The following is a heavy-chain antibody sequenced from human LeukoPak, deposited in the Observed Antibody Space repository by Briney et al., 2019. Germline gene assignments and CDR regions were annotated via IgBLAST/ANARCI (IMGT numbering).Heavy chain of an antibody. V-gene: IGHV1-69*01. CDR1: GGTFSSYA. CDR3: ALVAARPGFWCCGDY. CDR2: IIPIFGTA. D-gene: IGHD6-6*01. J-gene: IGHJ4*02. Sequence: ASVKVSCKASGGTFSSYAISWVRQAPGQGLEWMGEIIPIFGTANYAQKFQGRVTITADESTSTAYMELSSLRSEDTAVYYCALVAARPGFWCCGDYWGQGTLVTVSS.